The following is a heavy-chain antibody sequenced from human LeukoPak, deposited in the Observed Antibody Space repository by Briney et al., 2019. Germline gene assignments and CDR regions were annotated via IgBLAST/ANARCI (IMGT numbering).Heavy chain of an antibody. Sequence: PGGSLRLSCAASGITFSSYATNWIRQAPGKGLEWVANINQDGRTINYGDPVKGRFTISRDNARNSLYLQMTSLRAEDTALYYCAADRGYSTFDYWGQGTLVTVSS. CDR2: INQDGRTI. V-gene: IGHV3-7*01. J-gene: IGHJ4*02. CDR3: AADRGYSTFDY. D-gene: IGHD6-13*01. CDR1: GITFSSYA.